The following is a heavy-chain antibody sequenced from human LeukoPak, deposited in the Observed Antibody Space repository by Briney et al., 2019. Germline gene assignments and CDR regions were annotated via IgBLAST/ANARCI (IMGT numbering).Heavy chain of an antibody. J-gene: IGHJ4*02. CDR3: TTPLPYSAQ. CDR2: IKPKTDGNTI. D-gene: IGHD2-21*01. Sequence: SGGSLRLSCAASGFTFSNAYMNWVRQAPGKGLEWVGHIKPKTDGNTIEYAASVKDRFSISRDNSKSSLYLQMNSLKTEDTAVYYCTTPLPYSAQGGQGTLVTVSS. V-gene: IGHV3-15*07. CDR1: GFTFSNAY.